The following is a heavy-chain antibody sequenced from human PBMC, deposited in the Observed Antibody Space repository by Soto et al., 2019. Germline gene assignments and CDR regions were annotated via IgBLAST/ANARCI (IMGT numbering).Heavy chain of an antibody. CDR3: ASRPFYYYGLDV. V-gene: IGHV4-30-2*01. Sequence: SETLSLTCTVSGGSITAACCSWSWMRQPPGKALEWIGYVYHTGNAYPKPSLKSRVTISLYRSKNQFSLKMTSVTAADTALYYCASRPFYYYGLDVWGQGTTVTVSS. J-gene: IGHJ6*02. CDR1: GGSITAACCS. CDR2: VYHTGNA.